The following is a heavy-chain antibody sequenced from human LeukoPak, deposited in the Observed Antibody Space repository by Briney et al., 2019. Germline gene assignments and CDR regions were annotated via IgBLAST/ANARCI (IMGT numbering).Heavy chain of an antibody. Sequence: GSLRLSCAGSGFSFSSYVMLWVRQATGKGLEWVSAIGSGGDTYYAGSVKGRFTISRESAKNSFYLQMNSLSAGDTAVYFCARAVAGTDEIDSWGQGTLVTVSS. V-gene: IGHV3-13*01. D-gene: IGHD6-19*01. CDR1: GFSFSSYV. J-gene: IGHJ4*02. CDR3: ARAVAGTDEIDS. CDR2: IGSGGDT.